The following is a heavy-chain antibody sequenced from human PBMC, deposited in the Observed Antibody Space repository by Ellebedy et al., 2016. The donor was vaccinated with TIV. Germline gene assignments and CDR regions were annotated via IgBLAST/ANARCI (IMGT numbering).Heavy chain of an antibody. V-gene: IGHV1-58*02. CDR2: IVVGSGNT. Sequence: SVKVSCXASGFTFTSSAMQWVRQARGQRLEWIGWIVVGSGNTNYAQKFQERVTITRDMSTSTAYMELSSLRSEDTAVYYCARARYQLLPGYWGQGTLVTVSS. D-gene: IGHD2-2*01. CDR3: ARARYQLLPGY. J-gene: IGHJ4*02. CDR1: GFTFTSSA.